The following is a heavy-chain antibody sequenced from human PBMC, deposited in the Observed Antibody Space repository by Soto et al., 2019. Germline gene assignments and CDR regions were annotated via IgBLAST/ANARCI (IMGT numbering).Heavy chain of an antibody. V-gene: IGHV4-30-4*01. CDR1: GGSISSGDYY. CDR2: IYYSGST. J-gene: IGHJ5*02. CDR3: VREAGDYWFNP. Sequence: SETLSLTCTVSGGSISSGDYYWSWIRQPPGKGLEWIGYIYYSGSTFYNPSLKNRVTISLDTTKIQFSLKLSSVTAEDTAVYYCVREAGDYWFNPWGHGTLVTVSS.